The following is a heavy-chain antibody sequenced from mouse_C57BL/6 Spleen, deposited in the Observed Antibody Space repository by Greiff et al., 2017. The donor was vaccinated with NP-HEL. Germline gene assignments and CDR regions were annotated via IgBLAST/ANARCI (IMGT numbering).Heavy chain of an antibody. D-gene: IGHD4-1*01. J-gene: IGHJ1*03. Sequence: VQLQQPGAELVMPGASVKLSCKASGYTFTSYWMHWVKQRPGQGLEWIGEIDPSDSYTNYNSKFKGKSTLTVDKSSSTAYMQLSSLTSEDSAVYYCARTSLTGNIDVRGTGTTVTVYS. CDR3: ARTSLTGNIDV. CDR1: GYTFTSYW. CDR2: IDPSDSYT. V-gene: IGHV1-69*01.